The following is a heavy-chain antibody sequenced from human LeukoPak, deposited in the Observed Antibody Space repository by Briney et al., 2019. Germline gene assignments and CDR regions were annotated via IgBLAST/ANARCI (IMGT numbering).Heavy chain of an antibody. CDR3: AKDMDRYCSGGSCSSFDL. D-gene: IGHD2-15*01. V-gene: IGHV3-43D*03. CDR1: GFTFDDYA. Sequence: PGGSLRLSCAASGFTFDDYAMHWVRQAPGKGLELVSLISLDGGSTYYADSVKGRFTISRDNSKNSLYLQMNSLRAEDTALYYCAKDMDRYCSGGSCSSFDLWGRGTLVTVSS. CDR2: ISLDGGST. J-gene: IGHJ2*01.